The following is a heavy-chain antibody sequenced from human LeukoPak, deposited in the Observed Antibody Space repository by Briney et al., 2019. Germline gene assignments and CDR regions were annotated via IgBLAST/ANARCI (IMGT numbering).Heavy chain of an antibody. V-gene: IGHV1-69*13. D-gene: IGHD1-26*01. Sequence: GASVKVSCKASGGTFSSYAISWVRQAPGQGLEWMGGIIPIFGTANYAQKFQGRVTITADESTSTAYMEPSSLRSEDTAVYYCASSYSGSHPIDYWGQGTLVTVSS. CDR3: ASSYSGSHPIDY. J-gene: IGHJ4*02. CDR1: GGTFSSYA. CDR2: IIPIFGTA.